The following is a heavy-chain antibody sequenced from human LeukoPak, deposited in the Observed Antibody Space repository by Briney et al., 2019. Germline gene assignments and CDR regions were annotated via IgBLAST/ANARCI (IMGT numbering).Heavy chain of an antibody. CDR1: GFTFSSYS. D-gene: IGHD4-11*01. J-gene: IGHJ3*02. Sequence: GGSLRLSCVASGFTFSSYSMNWVRQAPGKGLEWVSGISGSGGSTYYADSVKGRFTFFGDNSRNTLYLQMSSLRAEDTAVYYCAKARNSDYRFGFDIWGQGTMVTVSS. CDR3: AKARNSDYRFGFDI. V-gene: IGHV3-23*01. CDR2: ISGSGGST.